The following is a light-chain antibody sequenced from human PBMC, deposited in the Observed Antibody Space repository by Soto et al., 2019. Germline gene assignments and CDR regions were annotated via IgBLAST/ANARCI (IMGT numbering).Light chain of an antibody. Sequence: EIVLTQSPATLSLSPGERATLSCRASQSVSSSLAWYQQKPGQAPRLLIYDASNRATGIPARCSGSGSGTDSALTISGLEPEDFAVYYWQQRSTWPHSITLGQGKRLEIK. V-gene: IGKV3-11*01. J-gene: IGKJ5*01. CDR2: DAS. CDR1: QSVSSS. CDR3: QQRSTWPHSIT.